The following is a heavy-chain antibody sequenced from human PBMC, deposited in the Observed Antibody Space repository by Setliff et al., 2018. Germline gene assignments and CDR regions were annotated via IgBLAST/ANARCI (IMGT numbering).Heavy chain of an antibody. CDR3: AKMVGGSRSSGSCYFDY. Sequence: GGSLRLSCAASGFTFSTYDMSWVRQAPGKGLEWVSAISASGDTTYYADSVRGRFTTSRDNSKSTLYLQMNSLRAEDTAVYYCAKMVGGSRSSGSCYFDYWGQGTLVTVSS. D-gene: IGHD2-15*01. CDR2: ISASGDTT. J-gene: IGHJ4*02. CDR1: GFTFSTYD. V-gene: IGHV3-23*01.